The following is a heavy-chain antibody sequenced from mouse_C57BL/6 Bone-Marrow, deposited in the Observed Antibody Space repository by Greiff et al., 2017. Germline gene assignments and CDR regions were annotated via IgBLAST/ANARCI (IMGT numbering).Heavy chain of an antibody. D-gene: IGHD1-1*01. CDR3: ARGGTTDWYFDV. V-gene: IGHV1-18*01. J-gene: IGHJ1*03. Sequence: EVQLVESGPELVKPGASVKIPCKASGYTFTDYNMDWVKQSHGKSLEWIGDINPNNGSTIYNQKFKGKATLTVDKSSSTAYMELRSLTSEDTSVYYFARGGTTDWYFDVWGTGTTVTVSS. CDR2: INPNNGST. CDR1: GYTFTDYN.